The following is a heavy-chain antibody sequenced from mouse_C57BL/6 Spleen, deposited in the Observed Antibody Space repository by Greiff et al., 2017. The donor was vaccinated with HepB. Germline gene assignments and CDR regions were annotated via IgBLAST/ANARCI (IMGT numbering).Heavy chain of an antibody. CDR3: ARQGDAGAYYFDY. V-gene: IGHV1-54*01. Sequence: QVQLQQSGAELVRPGTSVKVSCKASGYAFTNYLIEWVKQRPGQGLEWIGVINPGSGGTNYNEKFKGKATLTADKSSSTAYMQLSSLTSEDSAVYFCARQGDAGAYYFDYWGQGTTLTVSS. CDR2: INPGSGGT. CDR1: GYAFTNYL. J-gene: IGHJ2*01. D-gene: IGHD3-1*01.